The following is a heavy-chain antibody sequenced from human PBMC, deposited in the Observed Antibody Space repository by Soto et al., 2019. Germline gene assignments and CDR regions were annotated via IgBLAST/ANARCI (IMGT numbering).Heavy chain of an antibody. D-gene: IGHD3-10*02. CDR3: AREYYYVFDY. CDR1: GFPFSDYY. CDR2: ITSSGSAT. J-gene: IGHJ4*02. Sequence: QVQLVESGGALVKPGGSLRLSCAASGFPFSDYYMSWVRQAPGKELEWISCITSSGSATYYADSVKGRFTVSRDNSGNSLFLQMNSLRAEDTAVYYCAREYYYVFDYWGQGALVTVSS. V-gene: IGHV3-11*01.